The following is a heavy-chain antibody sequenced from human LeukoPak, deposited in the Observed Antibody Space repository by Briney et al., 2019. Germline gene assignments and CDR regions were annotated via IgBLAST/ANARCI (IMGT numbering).Heavy chain of an antibody. V-gene: IGHV3-23*01. Sequence: TGGSLRLSCAASGFTFRNYAMTWVRQAPGKGLEWVSVVTGNGDTTYYADSLKGPFTISRDNSRNTLYLQMNSLRAEDTAVYHCARNAADCTTSACYDSWGQGTLVTVSS. D-gene: IGHD2-8*01. CDR1: GFTFRNYA. J-gene: IGHJ4*02. CDR2: VTGNGDTT. CDR3: ARNAADCTTSACYDS.